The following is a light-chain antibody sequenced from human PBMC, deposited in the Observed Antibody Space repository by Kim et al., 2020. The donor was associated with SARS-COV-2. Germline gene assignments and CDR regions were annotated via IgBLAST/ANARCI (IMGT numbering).Light chain of an antibody. V-gene: IGKV3-20*01. J-gene: IGKJ1*01. CDR2: GAS. CDR3: QQYGSSRT. CDR1: QSVTSNY. Sequence: APGERATRSCRASQSVTSNYLAWFQQQPGQPPRLLIYGASSRATGIPDRFSGSGSGTDFTLTITRLEPEDFAVYYCQQYGSSRTFGQGTKVDIK.